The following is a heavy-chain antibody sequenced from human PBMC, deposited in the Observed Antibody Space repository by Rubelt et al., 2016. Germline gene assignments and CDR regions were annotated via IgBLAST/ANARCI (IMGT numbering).Heavy chain of an antibody. CDR1: GYSISSGYY. D-gene: IGHD2-21*01. V-gene: IGHV4-38-2*02. J-gene: IGHJ3*02. Sequence: QVQLQESGPGLVKPSETLSLTCTVSGYSISSGYYWGWIRQPPGKGLEWIGSIYHSGSTYYNPSLKSRVTISVDTSKNQFSLKLSSGTAADTAVYYCARDGIVVVIGPDAFDIWGQGTMVTVSS. CDR3: ARDGIVVVIGPDAFDI. CDR2: IYHSGST.